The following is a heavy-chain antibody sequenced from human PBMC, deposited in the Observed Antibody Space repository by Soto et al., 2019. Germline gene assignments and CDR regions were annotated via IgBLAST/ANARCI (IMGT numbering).Heavy chain of an antibody. Sequence: GGSLRLSCITSEFTFSSDFMAWVRQAPGKGLEWVSSINIDSSSIPYADSVRGRFTISRDNSKNTAYLQMDSLRAEDTAVYYCVATRPMYKPLDYLGQGTLVTV. CDR1: EFTFSSDF. CDR2: INIDSSSI. CDR3: VATRPMYKPLDY. V-gene: IGHV3-23*01. D-gene: IGHD1-1*01. J-gene: IGHJ4*02.